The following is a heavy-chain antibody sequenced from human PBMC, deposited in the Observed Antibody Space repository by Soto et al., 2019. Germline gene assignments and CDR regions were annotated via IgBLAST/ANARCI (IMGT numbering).Heavy chain of an antibody. CDR3: ARDLGQLVRNYYYYYMDV. V-gene: IGHV4-4*02. D-gene: IGHD6-6*01. Sequence: SETLSLTCAVSSGSISSSNWWSWVRQPPGKGLEWIGEIYHSGSTNYNPSLKSRVTISVDKSKNQFSLKLSSVTAADTAVYYCARDLGQLVRNYYYYYMDVWGKGTTVTVSS. CDR1: SGSISSSNW. CDR2: IYHSGST. J-gene: IGHJ6*03.